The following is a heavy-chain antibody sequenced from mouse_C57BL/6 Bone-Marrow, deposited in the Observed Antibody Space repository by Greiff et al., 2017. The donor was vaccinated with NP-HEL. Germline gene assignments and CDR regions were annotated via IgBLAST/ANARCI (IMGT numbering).Heavy chain of an antibody. CDR3: ARDHYGSSYCNWYFEV. V-gene: IGHV1-81*01. CDR2: IYPRSGNT. J-gene: IGHJ1*03. CDR1: GYTFTSYG. Sequence: QVQLKQSGAELARPGASVKLSCKASGYTFTSYGISWVKQRTGQGLEWIGEIYPRSGNTYYNEKFKGKATLTADKSSSTAYMELRSLTSEDSAVYFCARDHYGSSYCNWYFEVWGTGTTVTVSS. D-gene: IGHD1-1*01.